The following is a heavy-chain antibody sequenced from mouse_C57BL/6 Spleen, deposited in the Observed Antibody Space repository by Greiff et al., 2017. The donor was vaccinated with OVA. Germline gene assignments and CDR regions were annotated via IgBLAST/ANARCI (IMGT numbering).Heavy chain of an antibody. V-gene: IGHV1-22*01. Sequence: VQLQQSGPELVKPGASVKMSCKASGYTFTDYNMHWVKQSHGKSLEWIGYINPNNGGTSYNQKFKGKATLTVNKSSSTAYMELRSLTSEDSAVYYCARGYMVTTVYFDYWGQGTTLTVSS. J-gene: IGHJ2*01. D-gene: IGHD2-2*01. CDR2: INPNNGGT. CDR3: ARGYMVTTVYFDY. CDR1: GYTFTDYN.